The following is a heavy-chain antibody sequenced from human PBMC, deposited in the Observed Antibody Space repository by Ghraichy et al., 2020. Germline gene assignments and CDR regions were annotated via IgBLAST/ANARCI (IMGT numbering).Heavy chain of an antibody. CDR1: GFIFSNAW. J-gene: IGHJ4*02. V-gene: IGHV3-15*01. CDR3: TTLMSDNHY. D-gene: IGHD3-22*01. Sequence: GSLNISCAASGFIFSNAWMTWVRQAPGTGLEWVGRMKSKPDGGTSDYAAPVKGRFTISRDDSRNTLYLQMNSLKAEDTAVYYCTTLMSDNHYWGQGTLVTVSS. CDR2: MKSKPDGGTS.